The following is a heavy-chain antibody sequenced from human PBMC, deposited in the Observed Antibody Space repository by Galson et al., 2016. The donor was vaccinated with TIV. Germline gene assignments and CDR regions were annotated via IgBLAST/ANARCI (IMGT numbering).Heavy chain of an antibody. CDR3: ARSWSVVAPNWVDP. CDR2: INPGSGNT. Sequence: SVKVSCKASGYTFTSYHINWVRQATGQGLEWMGWINPGSGNTGYVQKFQGRVTMTRNISASTVYMELSSLRSEDTAVYYCARSWSVVAPNWVDPWGQGTLVTVSS. CDR1: GYTFTSYH. J-gene: IGHJ5*02. V-gene: IGHV1-8*02. D-gene: IGHD2-2*01.